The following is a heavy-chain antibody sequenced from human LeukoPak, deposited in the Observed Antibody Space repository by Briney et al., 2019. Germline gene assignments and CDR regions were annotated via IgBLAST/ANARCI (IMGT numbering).Heavy chain of an antibody. CDR1: GGSFSGYY. J-gene: IGHJ4*02. V-gene: IGHV4-34*01. Sequence: PSETLSLTCAVYGGSFSGYYWSWIRQPPGKGLEWIGEINHSGSTNYNPSLKSRVTISVDTSKNQFSLKLSSVTAADTAVYYCARGISSGWYGFDYWGQGTLATVSS. CDR3: ARGISSGWYGFDY. D-gene: IGHD6-19*01. CDR2: INHSGST.